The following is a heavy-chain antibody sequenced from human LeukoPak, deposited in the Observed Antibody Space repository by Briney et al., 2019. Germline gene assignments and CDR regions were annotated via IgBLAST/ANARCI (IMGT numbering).Heavy chain of an antibody. J-gene: IGHJ3*02. CDR3: ARDEKGAWFGEFDAFDI. V-gene: IGHV4-59*01. CDR2: IYYSGST. CDR1: GGSISSYY. Sequence: SETLSLTCTVSGGSISSYYWSWIRQPPGKGLEWIGYIYYSGSTNYNPSLKSRVTILVDTSKNQFSLKLSSVTAADTAVYYCARDEKGAWFGEFDAFDIWGQGTMVTVSS. D-gene: IGHD3-10*01.